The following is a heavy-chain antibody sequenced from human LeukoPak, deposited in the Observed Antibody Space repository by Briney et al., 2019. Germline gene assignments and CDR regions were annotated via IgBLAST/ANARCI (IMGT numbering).Heavy chain of an antibody. Sequence: PGESLKISCKGSGYSFTSYWIGWVRQMPGKGLEWMGIIYPGDSDTRYSPSFQGQVTISADKSISTAYLQWSSLKASDTAMYYCARLKQVLRYFDWLSFPDYWGQGTLVTVSS. CDR1: GYSFTSYW. J-gene: IGHJ4*02. D-gene: IGHD3-9*01. CDR2: IYPGDSDT. CDR3: ARLKQVLRYFDWLSFPDY. V-gene: IGHV5-51*01.